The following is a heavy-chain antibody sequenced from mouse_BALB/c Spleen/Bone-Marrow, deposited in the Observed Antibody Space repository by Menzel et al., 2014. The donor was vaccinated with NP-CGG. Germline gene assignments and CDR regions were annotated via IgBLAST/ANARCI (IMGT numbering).Heavy chain of an antibody. J-gene: IGHJ1*01. V-gene: IGHV1S81*02. Sequence: QVQLKESGAELVKPGASAKLSCKASGYTFTSYWMHWVNQRPGQGLEWIGEINPSDGRTYYNEKFKNKATLTVDKSSSTAYMQLSSLTSEDSAVYYCARYYNWYFDVWGAGTTVTVSS. CDR1: GYTFTSYW. CDR2: INPSDGRT. D-gene: IGHD1-1*01. CDR3: ARYYNWYFDV.